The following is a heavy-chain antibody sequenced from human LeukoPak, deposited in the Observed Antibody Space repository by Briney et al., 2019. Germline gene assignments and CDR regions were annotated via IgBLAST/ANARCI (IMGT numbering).Heavy chain of an antibody. D-gene: IGHD3-22*01. CDR2: ISWNSGSI. V-gene: IGHV3-9*01. CDR3: AKAGTYYYDSSGYYY. Sequence: PGGSLRLSCAASGFTFDDYAMHWVRQAPGKGLEWVSGISWNSGSIGYADSVKGRFTISRDNAKNSLYLQMNSLRAEDTALYYCAKAGTYYYDSSGYYYWGQGTLVTVSS. CDR1: GFTFDDYA. J-gene: IGHJ4*02.